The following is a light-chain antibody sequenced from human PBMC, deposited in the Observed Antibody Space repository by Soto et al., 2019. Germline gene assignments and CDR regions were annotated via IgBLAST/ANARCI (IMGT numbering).Light chain of an antibody. J-gene: IGKJ4*01. CDR2: DAY. CDR3: QQRSGWPLT. V-gene: IGKV3-11*01. Sequence: IVLTQSPATLSLSPGERATLSCRASQSVNNYLAWYQQKPGQAPRLLIYDAYNRATGIPARCSGRGSGTDFTLTISSLEPEDFAVYYCQQRSGWPLTFGGGTKVEIK. CDR1: QSVNNY.